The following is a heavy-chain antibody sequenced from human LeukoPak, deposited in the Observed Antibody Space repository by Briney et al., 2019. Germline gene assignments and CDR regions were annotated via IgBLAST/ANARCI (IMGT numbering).Heavy chain of an antibody. D-gene: IGHD2-15*01. J-gene: IGHJ4*02. CDR3: AKDSGYCSGGSCHPDY. Sequence: GGSLRLSCAASGFTFSSYGMHWVRQAPGKGLEWVAFIRYDGSNKYYADSVKGRFTISRDNSKNTLYLQMNSLRAEDTAVYYCAKDSGYCSGGSCHPDYWGQGTLVTVSS. CDR1: GFTFSSYG. CDR2: IRYDGSNK. V-gene: IGHV3-30*02.